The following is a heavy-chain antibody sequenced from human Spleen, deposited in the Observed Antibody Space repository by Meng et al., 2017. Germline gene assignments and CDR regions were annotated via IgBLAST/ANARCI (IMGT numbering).Heavy chain of an antibody. CDR3: ARLGTTSYSY. V-gene: IGHV5-51*01. CDR2: IYPDDSDT. J-gene: IGHJ4*02. D-gene: IGHD2-2*01. CDR1: GYSFTTYW. Sequence: GESLKISCKGSGYSFTTYWIGWVRQLPGKGLEWMAIIYPDDSDTRYSPSFQGQVTFSADKSIDTAYLQWSSLKASDTAMYYCARLGTTSYSYWGQGTLVTVSS.